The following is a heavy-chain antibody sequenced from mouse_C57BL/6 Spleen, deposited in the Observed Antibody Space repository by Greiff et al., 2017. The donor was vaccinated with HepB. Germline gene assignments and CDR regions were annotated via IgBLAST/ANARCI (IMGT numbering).Heavy chain of an antibody. CDR1: GYTFTGYW. J-gene: IGHJ4*01. Sequence: VQLKESGAELMKPGASVKLSCKATGYTFTGYWIEWVKQRPGHGLEWIGEILPGSGSTNYNEKFKGKATFTADTSSNTAYMQLSSLTTEDSAIYYCARWGGLTTVVADYAMDYWGQGTSVTVSS. CDR2: ILPGSGST. V-gene: IGHV1-9*01. CDR3: ARWGGLTTVVADYAMDY. D-gene: IGHD1-1*01.